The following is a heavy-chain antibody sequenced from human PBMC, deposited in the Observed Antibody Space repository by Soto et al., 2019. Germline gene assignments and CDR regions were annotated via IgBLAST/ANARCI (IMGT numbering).Heavy chain of an antibody. CDR1: GGGNLRDYR. CDR2: IIPQLGSA. CDR3: ARVGDGYNSGAVY. D-gene: IGHD2-21*01. V-gene: IGHV1-69*16. J-gene: IGHJ4*02. Sequence: QVQLVQSGAEVKEPGSSVKVSCKASGGGNLRDYRTTWVRRAPGQGLGWMGGIIPQLGSADSAQNFQGRDTVTTDESTYTGYMELRSLRSDDTAEYYCARVGDGYNSGAVYWGQGTPVTVSS.